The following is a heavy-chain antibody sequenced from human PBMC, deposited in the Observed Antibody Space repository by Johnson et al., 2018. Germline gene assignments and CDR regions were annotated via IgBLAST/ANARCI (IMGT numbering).Heavy chain of an antibody. Sequence: QVQLVESGGGVVQPGRSXRLSCAASGFPFSSYAMHWVRQAPGKGLEWVAVISYDGSNKYYADSVKGRFTISRANSKNTRYLQMNSLRAEDSAVYSCARGGSIAARNQYYYYMDGWGKGTTGTVSS. D-gene: IGHD6-6*01. V-gene: IGHV3-30-3*01. J-gene: IGHJ6*03. CDR1: GFPFSSYA. CDR3: ARGGSIAARNQYYYYMDG. CDR2: ISYDGSNK.